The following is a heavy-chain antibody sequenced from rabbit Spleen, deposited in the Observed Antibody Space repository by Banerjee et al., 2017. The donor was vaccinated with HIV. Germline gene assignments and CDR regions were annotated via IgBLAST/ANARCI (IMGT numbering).Heavy chain of an antibody. V-gene: IGHV1S45*01. Sequence: EQLEESGGGLVKPEGSLTLTCKASGVSLNDKDVMCWVRQAPGKGLEWIACINAVTGKAVYASWAKGRFTFSRENAQNTVTLQMTSLTAADTATYFCARTGSTIYWYFTLWGPGTL. CDR1: GVSLNDKDV. D-gene: IGHD4-2*01. CDR3: ARTGSTIYWYFTL. J-gene: IGHJ4*01. CDR2: INAVTGKA.